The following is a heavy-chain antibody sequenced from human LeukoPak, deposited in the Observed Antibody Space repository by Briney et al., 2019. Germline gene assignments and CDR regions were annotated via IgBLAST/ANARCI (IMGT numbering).Heavy chain of an antibody. V-gene: IGHV3-23*01. D-gene: IGHD3-10*01. CDR1: GFTFSSYA. Sequence: GGSLRLSCAASGFTFSSYAMSWVRQAPGKGLEWVSAISGSGGSTYYADSVKGRFTISRDNSKSTLYLQMNSLRAEDTAVYYCAKADGWFGALPYFDYWGQGTLVTVSS. CDR3: AKADGWFGALPYFDY. CDR2: ISGSGGST. J-gene: IGHJ4*02.